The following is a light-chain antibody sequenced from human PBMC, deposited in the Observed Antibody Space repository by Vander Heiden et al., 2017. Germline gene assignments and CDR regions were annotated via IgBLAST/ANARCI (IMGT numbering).Light chain of an antibody. CDR2: RDS. J-gene: IGLJ2*01. Sequence: SYELTQPLSVSVALGQTARITCGGNNIGSKTGPWYQQQPGQAPVLVIYRDSTLPTEIPARFSGSNSGNTATLTISRAQAVDEADSYWQVLYSSTVVFGGGTKLTVL. V-gene: IGLV3-9*01. CDR1: NIGSKT. CDR3: QVLYSSTVV.